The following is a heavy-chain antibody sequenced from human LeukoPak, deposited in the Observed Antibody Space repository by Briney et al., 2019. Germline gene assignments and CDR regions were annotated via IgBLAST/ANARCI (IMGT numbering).Heavy chain of an antibody. J-gene: IGHJ4*02. CDR1: GYTFTGYY. V-gene: IGHV1-2*02. Sequence: ASVKVSCKASGYTFTGYYMHWVRHAPGQGLEWMACINPNSGGTYYAQNFHDRITMTRDTSISTAYMELSTLRSDDTAIYYCARANALYCSSTSCLFDYWGQGTLVTVSS. D-gene: IGHD2-2*01. CDR3: ARANALYCSSTSCLFDY. CDR2: INPNSGGT.